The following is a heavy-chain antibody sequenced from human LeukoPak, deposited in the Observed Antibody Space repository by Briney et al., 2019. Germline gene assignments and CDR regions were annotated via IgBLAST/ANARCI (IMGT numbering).Heavy chain of an antibody. CDR1: GFTFTSSA. J-gene: IGHJ4*02. D-gene: IGHD6-13*01. CDR2: IVAGSGNT. CDR3: ARGRFEGSTWYPFHY. V-gene: IGHV1-58*01. Sequence: SVKVSCKASGFTFTSSAVQWVRQARGQRLEWIGWIVAGSGNTNYAQKFQGRVTITRNTSISTAYMELSSLRSEDTAVYYCARGRFEGSTWYPFHYWGQGTLVTVSS.